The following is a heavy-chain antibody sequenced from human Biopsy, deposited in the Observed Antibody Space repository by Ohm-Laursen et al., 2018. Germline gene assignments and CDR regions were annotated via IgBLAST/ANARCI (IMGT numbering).Heavy chain of an antibody. CDR2: ISGYNGNT. V-gene: IGHV1-18*01. D-gene: IGHD6-25*01. Sequence: ASVKVSCKASGYKFTSYGMSWVRQAPGQGFEWMGRISGYNGNTNYAQKFQGRITMTIDAAPSTGYMDLRSLKSDDTAVYYCARIAAAGWDDYWGQGTLVTVSS. CDR1: GYKFTSYG. J-gene: IGHJ4*02. CDR3: ARIAAAGWDDY.